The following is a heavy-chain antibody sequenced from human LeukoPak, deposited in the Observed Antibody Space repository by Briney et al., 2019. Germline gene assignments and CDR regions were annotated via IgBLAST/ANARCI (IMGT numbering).Heavy chain of an antibody. CDR2: ISSSSTI. J-gene: IGHJ4*02. Sequence: RAGGSLRLSCAASGFTFSSYEMNWVRQAPGKGLEWVSYISSSSTIYYADSVKGRFTISRDNAKNSLYLQMNSLRAEDTAVYYCARAGYYYDSSGYWPSGDYWGQGTLVTVSS. CDR1: GFTFSSYE. CDR3: ARAGYYYDSSGYWPSGDY. V-gene: IGHV3-48*03. D-gene: IGHD3-22*01.